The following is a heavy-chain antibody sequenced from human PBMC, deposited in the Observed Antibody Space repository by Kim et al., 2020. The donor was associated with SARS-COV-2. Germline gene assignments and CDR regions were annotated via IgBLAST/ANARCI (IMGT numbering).Heavy chain of an antibody. D-gene: IGHD2-15*01. J-gene: IGHJ4*02. CDR2: INHSGST. CDR1: GGSFSGYY. Sequence: SETLSLTCAVYGGSFSGYYWSWIRQPPGKGLEWIGEINHSGSTNYNPSLKSRVTISVDTSKNQFSLKLSSVTAADTAVYYCARDLVGSGGSCYSDWGQGTLVTVSS. V-gene: IGHV4-34*01. CDR3: ARDLVGSGGSCYSD.